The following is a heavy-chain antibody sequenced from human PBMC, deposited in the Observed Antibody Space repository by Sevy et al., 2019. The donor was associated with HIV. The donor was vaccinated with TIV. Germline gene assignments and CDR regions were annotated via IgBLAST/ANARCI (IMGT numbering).Heavy chain of an antibody. CDR3: ARELISGRYYGMDV. CDR2: IYCTGNT. D-gene: IGHD6-25*01. CDR1: GGSISSYY. J-gene: IGHJ6*02. V-gene: IGHV4-59*01. Sequence: SETLSLTCTVSGGSISSYYWSWIRQPPGKGREWIGYIYCTGNTNYNPSLKSRVTIPVDTSKNQFSLKLSSVTAADTAVYSCARELISGRYYGMDVWGQGTTVTVSS.